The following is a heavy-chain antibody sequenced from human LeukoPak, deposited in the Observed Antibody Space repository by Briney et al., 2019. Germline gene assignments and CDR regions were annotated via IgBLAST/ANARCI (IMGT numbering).Heavy chain of an antibody. CDR2: IYHSGST. CDR1: GYSISSGYY. J-gene: IGHJ4*02. CDR3: AREAYDISGSPFDY. V-gene: IGHV4-38-2*02. D-gene: IGHD3-22*01. Sequence: SETLSLTCTVSGYSISSGYYWGWIRQPPGKGLEWIGSIYHSGSTYYNPSLKSRVTISVDTSKNQFSLKLSSVTAADTAVYYCAREAYDISGSPFDYWGQGTLVTVSS.